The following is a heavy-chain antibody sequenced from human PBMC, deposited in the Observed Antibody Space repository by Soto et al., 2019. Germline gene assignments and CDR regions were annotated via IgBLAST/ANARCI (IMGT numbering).Heavy chain of an antibody. CDR3: ARQPTTGDTDLWFDP. CDR1: GGSISTSRSY. D-gene: IGHD2-21*01. J-gene: IGHJ5*02. Sequence: PSETLSLTCNVSGGSISTSRSYWAWIRQPPGKGLEWLANIFYSGSTYCNPSLASRVTVSVDTSKNEFSLKLRSVTAADTAVYYCARQPTTGDTDLWFDPWGQGTLVTVSS. CDR2: IFYSGST. V-gene: IGHV4-39*01.